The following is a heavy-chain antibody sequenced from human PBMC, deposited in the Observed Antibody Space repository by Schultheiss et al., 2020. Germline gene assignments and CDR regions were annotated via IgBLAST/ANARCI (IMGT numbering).Heavy chain of an antibody. CDR2: IYSGGST. D-gene: IGHD3-22*01. Sequence: GGSMRLSCAASGFTFSDYYMSWVRQAPGKGLEWVSVIYSGGSTYYADSVKGRFTISRDNSKNTLYLQMNSLRAEDTAVYYCARETYYYDSSGYYRSWFDPWGPGTLVTVAS. J-gene: IGHJ5*02. CDR1: GFTFSDYY. CDR3: ARETYYYDSSGYYRSWFDP. V-gene: IGHV3-66*02.